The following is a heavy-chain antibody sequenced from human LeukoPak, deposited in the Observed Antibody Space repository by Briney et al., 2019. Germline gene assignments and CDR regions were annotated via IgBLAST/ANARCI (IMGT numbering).Heavy chain of an antibody. D-gene: IGHD3-22*01. J-gene: IGHJ4*02. V-gene: IGHV1-8*03. CDR1: GYTFTSYD. CDR2: MNPNSGNT. CDR3: ARKAYYYDSSGYYHAGDYFDY. Sequence: GASVKVSCKASGYTFTSYDINWVRQATGQGLEWMGWMNPNSGNTGYAQKFQGRVTITRNTSISTAYMELSSLRSEDTAVYYCARKAYYYDSSGYYHAGDYFDYWGQGTLVTVSS.